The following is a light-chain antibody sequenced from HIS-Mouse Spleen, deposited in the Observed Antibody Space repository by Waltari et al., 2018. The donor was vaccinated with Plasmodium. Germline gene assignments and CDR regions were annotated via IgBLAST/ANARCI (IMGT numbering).Light chain of an antibody. CDR2: EDS. Sequence: SYELTQPPSVSVSPGQTARITCSGDALPKKYAYWYPQKSGQAPGLVIYEDSKRPSGIPEEISGSSSGTMATLTISGAQVEDEADYYCYSTDSSGNHRVFGGGTKLTVL. V-gene: IGLV3-10*01. CDR3: YSTDSSGNHRV. CDR1: ALPKKY. J-gene: IGLJ3*02.